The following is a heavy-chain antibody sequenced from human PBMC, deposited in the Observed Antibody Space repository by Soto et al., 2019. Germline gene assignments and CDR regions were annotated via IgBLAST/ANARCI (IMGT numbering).Heavy chain of an antibody. V-gene: IGHV3-21*01. D-gene: IGHD3-16*02. CDR3: ATSVGGCYRLSPDY. CDR2: ISSSSSYI. Sequence: EVQLVESGGGLVKPGGSLRLSCAASGFTFSTYSMNWVRQAPGKGLEWVSSISSSSSYIFYADSVKGRFTISRDNAKNSLYLQMNSLRAEDTAVYYCATSVGGCYRLSPDYWGQGTLVTVSS. CDR1: GFTFSTYS. J-gene: IGHJ4*02.